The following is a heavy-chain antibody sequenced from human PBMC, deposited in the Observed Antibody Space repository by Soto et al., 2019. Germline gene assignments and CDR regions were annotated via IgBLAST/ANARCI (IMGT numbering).Heavy chain of an antibody. V-gene: IGHV4-30-4*08. Sequence: SETLSLTCTVSGASINSGAYHWTWIRQHPGKGLEWIGYIYYSGSTYYNPSLKSRITISADTSKNQFSLKLSSVTAADTAVYYCARGYSGYDLDFDYWVQGTLVTVSS. CDR2: IYYSGST. CDR1: GASINSGAYH. CDR3: ARGYSGYDLDFDY. D-gene: IGHD5-12*01. J-gene: IGHJ4*02.